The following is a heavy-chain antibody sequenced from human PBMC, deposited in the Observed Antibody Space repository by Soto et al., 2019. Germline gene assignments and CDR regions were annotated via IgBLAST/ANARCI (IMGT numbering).Heavy chain of an antibody. CDR1: GFTFSSHG. J-gene: IGHJ4*02. Sequence: QVQLVESGGGVVQPGRSLRLSCAASGFTFSSHGMHWVRQAPGKGLEWVAVIWYDGSNKYYADSVKGRFTISRDNSKNTLYLQMNSLRVEDTAVYYCARDGSYYDSSGLDYWGQGTLVTVSS. V-gene: IGHV3-33*01. CDR2: IWYDGSNK. D-gene: IGHD3-22*01. CDR3: ARDGSYYDSSGLDY.